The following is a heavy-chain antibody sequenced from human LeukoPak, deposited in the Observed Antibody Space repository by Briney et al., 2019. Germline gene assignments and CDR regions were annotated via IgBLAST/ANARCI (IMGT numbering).Heavy chain of an antibody. CDR2: MNANSGNT. J-gene: IGHJ5*02. CDR3: AREGGGSRWFDP. Sequence: ASVKVSCKASGYTFTSYDINWVRQATGQGLEWMGWMNANSGNTGYAEKFEGRVTIIRNTSITTAYMELSSLRCEDTAVYYCAREGGGSRWFDPWGQGTLATVSS. V-gene: IGHV1-8*03. D-gene: IGHD2-15*01. CDR1: GYTFTSYD.